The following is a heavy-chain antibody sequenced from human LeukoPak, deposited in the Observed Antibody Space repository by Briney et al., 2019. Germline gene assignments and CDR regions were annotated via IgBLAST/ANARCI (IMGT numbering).Heavy chain of an antibody. V-gene: IGHV4-39*01. CDR3: TRLGILRDYYYYAMDV. CDR2: IFYSGST. CDR1: GGSISNYY. Sequence: ETLSLTCTVSGGSISNYYWGWTRQPPGKGLEWIGSIFYSGSTYYSPSLKSRLTISVDTSKNQFSLKLSSVTAADTAVYFCTRLGILRDYYYYAMDVWGQGTTVTVSS. J-gene: IGHJ6*02. D-gene: IGHD5/OR15-5a*01.